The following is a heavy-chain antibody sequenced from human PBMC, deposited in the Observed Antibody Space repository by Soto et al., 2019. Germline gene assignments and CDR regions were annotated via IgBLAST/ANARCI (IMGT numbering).Heavy chain of an antibody. D-gene: IGHD3-3*01. V-gene: IGHV1-69*02. Sequence: GASVKVSCKASGGTFSSYTISWVRQAPGQGLEWMGRIIPILGIANYAQKFQGRVTMTADKSTSTAYMELSSLRSEDTAVYYCATLSLLRFFRGPPHYYYMDVWGKGTTVTVSS. J-gene: IGHJ6*03. CDR2: IIPILGIA. CDR1: GGTFSSYT. CDR3: ATLSLLRFFRGPPHYYYMDV.